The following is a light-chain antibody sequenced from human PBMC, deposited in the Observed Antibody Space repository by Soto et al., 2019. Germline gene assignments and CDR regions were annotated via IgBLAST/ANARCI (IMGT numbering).Light chain of an antibody. CDR1: ETVAGSY. CDR2: GAS. J-gene: IGKJ1*01. V-gene: IGKV3-20*01. Sequence: EIVLTQSPGTLSLSPGERATLSCRASETVAGSYLAWYQQKPGQAPRPLIHGASTRATGIADRFSGSGSGTDFTLTISRLEPEDFAVYYCQLYGTSPKTFGQGTKVDIK. CDR3: QLYGTSPKT.